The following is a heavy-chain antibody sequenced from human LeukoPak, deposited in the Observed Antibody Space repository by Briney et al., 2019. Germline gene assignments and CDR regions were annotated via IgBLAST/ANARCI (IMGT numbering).Heavy chain of an antibody. V-gene: IGHV3-48*03. CDR3: ARDGKGVGNYFDY. CDR1: GFTFNSYE. Sequence: PGGSLRLSCAASGFTFNSYEMNWVRQAPGKGLEWVSYISSSAGTIYYADSMKGRFTISRDNAKNSLYLQMNSLRAEDTAVYYCARDGKGVGNYFDYWGQGTLVTVSS. CDR2: ISSSAGTI. D-gene: IGHD3-10*01. J-gene: IGHJ4*02.